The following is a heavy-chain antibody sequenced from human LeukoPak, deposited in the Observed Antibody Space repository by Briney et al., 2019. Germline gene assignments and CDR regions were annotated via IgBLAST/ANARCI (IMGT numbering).Heavy chain of an antibody. D-gene: IGHD3-3*01. CDR1: GFTFSSYA. J-gene: IGHJ5*02. V-gene: IGHV3-23*01. CDR3: AKDLGITIFGTFDP. CDR2: ISGSDGST. Sequence: PGGSLRLSCAASGFTFSSYAMSWVRQAPGKGLEWVSAISGSDGSTYYADSVKGRFTISRDNSKNTLYLQMNSLRAEDTAVYYCAKDLGITIFGTFDPWGQGTLVTVSS.